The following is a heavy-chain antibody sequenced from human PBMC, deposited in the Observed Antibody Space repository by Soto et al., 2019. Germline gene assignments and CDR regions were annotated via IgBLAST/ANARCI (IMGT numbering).Heavy chain of an antibody. Sequence: EVQLVESGGGLVQPGGSLRLSCAASGFTFSNYWMTWVRQAPGKGLEWVANIKGDGSAKSYLDSVRGRFTVSRDNAENSLFLQMNILRAEDTALYYCARDVSPGSRGYYLDDFDIWGQGTVVTVS. CDR2: IKGDGSAK. J-gene: IGHJ3*02. D-gene: IGHD3-22*01. CDR3: ARDVSPGSRGYYLDDFDI. CDR1: GFTFSNYW. V-gene: IGHV3-7*05.